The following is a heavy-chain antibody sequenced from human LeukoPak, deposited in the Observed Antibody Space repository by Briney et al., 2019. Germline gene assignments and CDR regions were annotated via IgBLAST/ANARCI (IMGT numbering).Heavy chain of an antibody. V-gene: IGHV3-7*04. CDR3: ARALVASWYYYYGMDV. D-gene: IGHD2-15*01. J-gene: IGHJ6*02. CDR2: INQDESEK. Sequence: GGSLRLSCAASGFTFSTYWMSWVRQAPGKGLEWVAHINQDESEKYYVDSVKGRFTISRDNAKNSLYLQMNSLRAEDTALYYCARALVASWYYYYGMDVWGQGTTVTVSS. CDR1: GFTFSTYW.